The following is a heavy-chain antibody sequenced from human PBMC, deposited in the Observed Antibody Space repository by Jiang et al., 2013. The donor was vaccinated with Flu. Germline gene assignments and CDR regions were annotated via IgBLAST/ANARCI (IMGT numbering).Heavy chain of an antibody. CDR2: INHSGST. CDR1: GGSFSGYY. D-gene: IGHD3-10*01. V-gene: IGHV4-34*01. J-gene: IGHJ4*02. Sequence: LKPSETLSLTCAVYGGSFSGYYWSWIRQPPGKGLEWIGEINHSGSTNYNPSLKSRVTISVDTSKNQFSLKLSSVTAADTAVYYCARASLGLLWFGEPTYTRKLFDYWGQGTLVTVSS. CDR3: ARASLGLLWFGEPTYTRKLFDY.